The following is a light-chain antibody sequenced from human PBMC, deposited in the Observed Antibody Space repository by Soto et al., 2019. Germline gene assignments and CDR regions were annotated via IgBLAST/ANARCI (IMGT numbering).Light chain of an antibody. J-gene: IGKJ2*01. CDR2: GAS. CDR1: QSVSSSY. CDR3: QQYGSSPGYT. V-gene: IGKV3-20*01. Sequence: EIVLTQSPGTLSLSPGERATLSCRASQSVSSSYLAWYQQKPGQAPRHLIYGASSRATGIPDRFSGSGSGTDFPLTISRLEPEDFAVYYCQQYGSSPGYTFGQGTKLEIK.